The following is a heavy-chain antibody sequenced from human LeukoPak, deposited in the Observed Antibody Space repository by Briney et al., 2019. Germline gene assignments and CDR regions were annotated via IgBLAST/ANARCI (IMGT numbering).Heavy chain of an antibody. J-gene: IGHJ4*02. CDR1: GFTFSSYG. CDR3: ARGPITMVRGVIIEYFDY. CDR2: IWYDGSNK. D-gene: IGHD3-10*01. V-gene: IGHV3-33*01. Sequence: GRSLRLSCAASGFTFSSYGMHWVRQAPGKGLEWVAVIWYDGSNKYYADSVKGRFTISRDNSKNTLYLQMNSLRAEDTAVYYCARGPITMVRGVIIEYFDYWGQGTLVTVSS.